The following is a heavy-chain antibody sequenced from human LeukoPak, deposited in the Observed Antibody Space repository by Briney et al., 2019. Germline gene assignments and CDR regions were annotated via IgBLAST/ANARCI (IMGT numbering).Heavy chain of an antibody. J-gene: IGHJ4*02. Sequence: GASLRLSCAASGYTFSSYCMHWVRQTTGQGLLWVLRIKNDGSTTTYADSVKGRFTISRDSTKNMLYMQMNSLRPEDTAVYYCAREGAAMAPRYFDHWGQGTLVTVSS. V-gene: IGHV3-74*01. CDR3: AREGAAMAPRYFDH. CDR1: GYTFSSYC. D-gene: IGHD5-18*01. CDR2: IKNDGSTT.